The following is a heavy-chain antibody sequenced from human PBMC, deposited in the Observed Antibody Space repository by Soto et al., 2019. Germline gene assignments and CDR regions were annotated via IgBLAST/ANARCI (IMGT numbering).Heavy chain of an antibody. CDR2: IKQEGSEK. V-gene: IGHV3-7*01. Sequence: EVQLVESGGGLVQPGGSLRLSCAASEFIFSTYWMSWVRQAPGKGLEWVAAIKQEGSEKYYVDSVEGRFTISRDNAKNSLHLQMNSLRVEDTAVYYCARQGRGRFSWYFDLWGRGTLVTVSS. CDR1: EFIFSTYW. J-gene: IGHJ2*01. CDR3: ARQGRGRFSWYFDL. D-gene: IGHD3-3*01.